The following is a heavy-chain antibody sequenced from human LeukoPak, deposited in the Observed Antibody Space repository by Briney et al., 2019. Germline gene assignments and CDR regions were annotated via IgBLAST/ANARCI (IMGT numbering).Heavy chain of an antibody. V-gene: IGHV3-21*01. CDR3: AREANLCTVVVVGSKDAFDI. CDR1: GFTFSSYC. J-gene: IGHJ3*02. CDR2: ISSSSSYI. D-gene: IGHD2-15*01. Sequence: PGGSLRLSCAASGFTFSSYCMNWVRQAPGKGLEWVSSISSSSSYICYADSVKGRFTISRDNAKNSLYLQMNSLRAEDTAVYYCAREANLCTVVVVGSKDAFDIWGQGTMVTVSS.